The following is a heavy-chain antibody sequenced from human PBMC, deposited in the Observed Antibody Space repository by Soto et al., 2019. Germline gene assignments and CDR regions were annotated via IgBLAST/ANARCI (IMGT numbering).Heavy chain of an antibody. D-gene: IGHD3-3*01. Sequence: SETLSLTCTVSDASTSGYYWGWIRQPPGKGLEWIGTIYYTGITYYNPSLRSRVTISVDTSKNQFSLKLSSVTAADTAVYYCATRITIFGVVVAFDPWGQGTLVTVSS. CDR3: ATRITIFGVVVAFDP. CDR2: IYYTGIT. CDR1: DASTSGYY. V-gene: IGHV4-39*01. J-gene: IGHJ5*02.